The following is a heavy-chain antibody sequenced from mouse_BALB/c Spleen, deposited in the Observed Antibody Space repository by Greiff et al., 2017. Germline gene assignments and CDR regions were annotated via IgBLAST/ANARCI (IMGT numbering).Heavy chain of an antibody. Sequence: VQLQQSGAELVKPGASVKLSCTASGFNIKDTYIHWVKQRPEQGLEWIGRIDPANGNTKYDPKFQGKATITADTSSNTAYLQLSSLTSEDTAVYYCARGGMITTVVEDFDYWGQGTTLTVSS. D-gene: IGHD1-1*01. CDR1: GFNIKDTY. V-gene: IGHV14-3*02. J-gene: IGHJ2*01. CDR2: IDPANGNT. CDR3: ARGGMITTVVEDFDY.